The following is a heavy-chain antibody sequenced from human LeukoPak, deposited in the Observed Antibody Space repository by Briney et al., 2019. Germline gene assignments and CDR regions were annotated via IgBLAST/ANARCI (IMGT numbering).Heavy chain of an antibody. J-gene: IGHJ4*02. CDR2: MNPNSGNT. CDR3: ARVAVAGQSVFDY. D-gene: IGHD6-19*01. Sequence: ASVKVSCKASGYTFTSYDINWVRQATGQGLEWMGCMNPNSGNTGYAQKLKGRVTMTTDTSTSTAYMELRSLRSDDTAVYYCARVAVAGQSVFDYWGQGTLVTVSS. V-gene: IGHV1-8*02. CDR1: GYTFTSYD.